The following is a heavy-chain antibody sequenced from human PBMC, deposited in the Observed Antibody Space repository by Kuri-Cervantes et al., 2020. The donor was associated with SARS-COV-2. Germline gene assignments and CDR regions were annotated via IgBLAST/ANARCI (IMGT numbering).Heavy chain of an antibody. CDR1: GFTFDDYA. V-gene: IGHV3-43D*04. J-gene: IGHJ3*02. Sequence: LSLTCAASGFTFDDYAMHWVRQAPGKGLEWVSLISWDGGSTYYADSVKGRFTISRDNSKNTLYLQMNSLRAEDTAVYYCARDVPTRGLGSSDAFDIWGQGTMVTVSS. D-gene: IGHD1-26*01. CDR2: ISWDGGST. CDR3: ARDVPTRGLGSSDAFDI.